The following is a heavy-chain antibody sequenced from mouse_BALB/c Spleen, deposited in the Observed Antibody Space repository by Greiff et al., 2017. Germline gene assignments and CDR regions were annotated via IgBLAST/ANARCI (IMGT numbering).Heavy chain of an antibody. D-gene: IGHD1-1*01. CDR1: GFTFSDYG. CDR3: ARDGYYGSSYWYFDV. J-gene: IGHJ1*01. Sequence: DVKLVESGGGLVQPGGSRKLSCAASGFTFSDYGMAWVRQAPGKGPEWVAFISNLAYSIYYADTVTGRFTISRENAKNTLYLEMSSLRSEDTAMYYGARDGYYGSSYWYFDVWGAGTTVTVSS. CDR2: ISNLAYSI. V-gene: IGHV5-15*02.